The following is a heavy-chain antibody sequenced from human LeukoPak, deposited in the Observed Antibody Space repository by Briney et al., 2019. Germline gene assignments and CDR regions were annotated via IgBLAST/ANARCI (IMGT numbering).Heavy chain of an antibody. J-gene: IGHJ4*02. CDR1: GFTFSSYA. Sequence: PGGSLRLSCAASGFTFSSYAMHWVRQAPGKGLEWVAVISYDGSNKYYADSVKGRFTISRDNSKNTLYLQMNSLRAEDTAVYYCARTKWLFRNSFDYWGQGTLVTVSS. CDR3: ARTKWLFRNSFDY. D-gene: IGHD3-22*01. V-gene: IGHV3-30*04. CDR2: ISYDGSNK.